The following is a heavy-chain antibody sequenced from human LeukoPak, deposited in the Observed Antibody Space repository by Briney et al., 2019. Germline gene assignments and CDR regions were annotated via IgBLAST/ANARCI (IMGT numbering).Heavy chain of an antibody. J-gene: IGHJ6*03. CDR1: GGSMKTPSHY. Sequence: PSETLSLTCSVSGGSMKTPSHYWDWIRQPPGKGLEWIGYSHYSGSSNYKPSLKSRVTISVDTSKNQFSLKLTSVTAADTAVYYCARRRDILTGNGLYYYYMDVWGKGTTVTVSS. CDR2: SHYSGSS. V-gene: IGHV4-61*05. D-gene: IGHD3-9*01. CDR3: ARRRDILTGNGLYYYYMDV.